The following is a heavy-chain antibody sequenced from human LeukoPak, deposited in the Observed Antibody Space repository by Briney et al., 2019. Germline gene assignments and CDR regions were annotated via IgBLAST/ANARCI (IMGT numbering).Heavy chain of an antibody. Sequence: GGSLRLSCAASRFTLSTYAMSWVRQAPGKGLEWVSAISGSGGSTYYADSVKGRFTISRDNSKNTLYLQMNGLRAEDTAVYYCAKADEVASATIGPAGYWGQGTLVTVSS. V-gene: IGHV3-23*01. D-gene: IGHD2-2*01. CDR2: ISGSGGST. J-gene: IGHJ4*02. CDR3: AKADEVASATIGPAGY. CDR1: RFTLSTYA.